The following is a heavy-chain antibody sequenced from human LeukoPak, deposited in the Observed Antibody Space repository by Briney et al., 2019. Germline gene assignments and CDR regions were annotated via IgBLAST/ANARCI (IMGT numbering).Heavy chain of an antibody. Sequence: PAGGSLRLSCAASGFTFSSYAMSWVRQAPGKGLEWVSNISHSGGSTYYADSVQGRFTISRDNSKNTVFLQMNSLRAEDTAIYYCANGLNVPDYWGQGTLVTVSS. CDR2: ISHSGGST. CDR3: ANGLNVPDY. J-gene: IGHJ4*02. D-gene: IGHD3/OR15-3a*01. V-gene: IGHV3-23*01. CDR1: GFTFSSYA.